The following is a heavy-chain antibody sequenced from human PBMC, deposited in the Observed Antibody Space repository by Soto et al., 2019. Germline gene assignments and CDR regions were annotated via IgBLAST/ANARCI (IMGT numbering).Heavy chain of an antibody. CDR1: GGTFSSYT. CDR3: ATEQVSSGWYY. D-gene: IGHD6-19*01. CDR2: IIPILGIA. V-gene: IGHV1-69*04. Sequence: SVKVSCKASGGTFSSYTISWVRQAPGQGLEWMGRIIPILGIANYAQKFQGRVTITADTSTGTAYMELSSLRSEDTAVYYCATEQVSSGWYYWGQGTLVTVSS. J-gene: IGHJ4*02.